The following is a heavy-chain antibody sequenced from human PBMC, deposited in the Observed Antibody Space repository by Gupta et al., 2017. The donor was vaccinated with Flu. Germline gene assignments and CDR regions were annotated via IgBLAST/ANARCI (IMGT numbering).Heavy chain of an antibody. Sequence: QLQLQESCPALLKPSETLSLTCTVSGGSISSSVHYSAWLRPPPGKGLEWIGNVEEKGKNRHNTSLKSRVTTDVDTSKNQLCLKLTAVTAADTAVEYCERQWLRLNFRDVWGQGTKVTVS. V-gene: IGHV4-39*01. CDR3: ERQWLRLNFRDV. CDR2: VEEKGKN. J-gene: IGHJ6*02. CDR1: GGSISSSVHY. D-gene: IGHD5-12*01.